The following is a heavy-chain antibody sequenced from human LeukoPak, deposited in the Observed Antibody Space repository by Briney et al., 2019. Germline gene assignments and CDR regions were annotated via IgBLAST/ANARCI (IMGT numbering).Heavy chain of an antibody. D-gene: IGHD2/OR15-2a*01. CDR3: ARIGIDYLASYHFDY. J-gene: IGHJ4*02. CDR2: IKQHGSEK. Sequence: ESGGSLRLSCAASGFTFSYTWMSWVRQAPGRGLEWVATIKQHGSEKLYVDSVKGRFTISRDNTKSSLYLQMNRLGAEDTAVYYCARIGIDYLASYHFDYWGQGTLVTVSS. CDR1: GFTFSYTW. V-gene: IGHV3-7*01.